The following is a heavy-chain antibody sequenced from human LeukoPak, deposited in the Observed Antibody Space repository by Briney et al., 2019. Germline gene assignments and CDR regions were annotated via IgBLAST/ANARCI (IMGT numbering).Heavy chain of an antibody. CDR3: AREGTYYDILTGYLDY. CDR2: ISSSGSTI. CDR1: GFTLRHFA. J-gene: IGHJ4*02. D-gene: IGHD3-9*01. Sequence: GGSLRLSCAASGFTLRHFAMNWVRQAPGKGLEWVSYISSSGSTIYYADSVKGRFTISRDNAKNSLYLQMNSLRAEDTAVYYCAREGTYYDILTGYLDYWGQGTLVTVSS. V-gene: IGHV3-11*01.